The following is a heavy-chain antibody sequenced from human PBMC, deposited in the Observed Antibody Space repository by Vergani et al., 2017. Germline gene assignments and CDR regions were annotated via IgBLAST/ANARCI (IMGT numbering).Heavy chain of an antibody. CDR3: AREVPQRAAAAYWFDP. V-gene: IGHV4-4*03. CDR1: GGSISSSNW. D-gene: IGHD6-13*01. J-gene: IGHJ5*02. CDR2: IYHSGST. Sequence: QVQLQESGPGLVKPPGTLSLTCAVSGGSISSSNWWSWVRQPPGKGLEWIGEIYHSGSTNYNPSLKSRVTISVDKSKNQFSLRLNSLTAADTAVYYCAREVPQRAAAAYWFDPWGQGTLVTVSS.